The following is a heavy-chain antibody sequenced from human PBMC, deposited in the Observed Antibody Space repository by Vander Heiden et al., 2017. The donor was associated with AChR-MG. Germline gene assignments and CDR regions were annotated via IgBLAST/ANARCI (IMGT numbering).Heavy chain of an antibody. CDR1: GGTFSSYA. CDR2: IIPICGTA. Sequence: QVQLVQSGAEVKKPGSAVKVSCKASGGTFSSYAISRVRQAPGQGLEWMGGIIPICGTANYAQKFQGRVTITADKSTSTAYMELSSRRSEDTAVYYCARGTTVVDYFDYWGQGTLVTVSS. CDR3: ARGTTVVDYFDY. V-gene: IGHV1-69*06. J-gene: IGHJ4*02. D-gene: IGHD4-17*01.